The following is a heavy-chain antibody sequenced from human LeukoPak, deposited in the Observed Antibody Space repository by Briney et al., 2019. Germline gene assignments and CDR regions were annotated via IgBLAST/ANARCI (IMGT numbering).Heavy chain of an antibody. CDR3: AKDGPFGSN. CDR1: GFTFDDYA. CDR2: ISWNSGSI. D-gene: IGHD3-16*01. Sequence: GGSLRLSCAASGFTFDDYAMHWVRRAPGKGLEWVSGISWNSGSIGYADSVKGRFTISRDNAKNSLYLQMNSLRAEDTALYYCAKDGPFGSNWGQGTLVTVSS. J-gene: IGHJ4*02. V-gene: IGHV3-9*01.